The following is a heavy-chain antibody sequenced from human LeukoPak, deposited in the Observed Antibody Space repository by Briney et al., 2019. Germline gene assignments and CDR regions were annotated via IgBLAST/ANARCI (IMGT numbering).Heavy chain of an antibody. CDR3: ARVKYYDSSGSNYYYGMDV. CDR2: INHSGST. CDR1: GGSFSGYY. D-gene: IGHD3-22*01. V-gene: IGHV4-34*01. Sequence: SSETLSLTCAVYGGSFSGYYWSWIRQPPGKGLEWIGEINHSGSTNYNPSLKSRVTISVDTSKNQFSLKLSSVTAADTAVYNCARVKYYDSSGSNYYYGMDVWGQGTTVTVSS. J-gene: IGHJ6*02.